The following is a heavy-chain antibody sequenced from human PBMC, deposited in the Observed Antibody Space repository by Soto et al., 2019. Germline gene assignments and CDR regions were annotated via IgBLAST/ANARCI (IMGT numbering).Heavy chain of an antibody. CDR2: LYSSGST. J-gene: IGHJ4*02. Sequence: QVQLQESGPGLVKPSETLSLTCTVSGASVSRYYVAWIRQSPGKGLEWIGFLYSSGSTNYNSSLRGRVTMSVDTSKTQFSLRLSSVTAADTAVYYCARRVSAYYDFWGQGTRVTVSS. CDR3: ARRVSAYYDF. V-gene: IGHV4-59*02. CDR1: GASVSRYY. D-gene: IGHD2-8*01.